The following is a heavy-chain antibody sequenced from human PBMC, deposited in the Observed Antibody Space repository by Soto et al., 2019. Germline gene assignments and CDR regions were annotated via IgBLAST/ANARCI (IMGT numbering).Heavy chain of an antibody. CDR2: SKSDGSGT. J-gene: IGHJ4*02. D-gene: IGHD3-22*01. Sequence: EVQLVESGGGLVQPGESLTLSCAASGFPFSSYWMHWVRQAPGKGLVWVSRSKSDGSGTYYADSVQDRFTISRDNARNTLYLQMNSLRVEETDVYFCARGDGERYDGNGYLGRHWGQGTLVTVSS. CDR1: GFPFSSYW. CDR3: ARGDGERYDGNGYLGRH. V-gene: IGHV3-74*01.